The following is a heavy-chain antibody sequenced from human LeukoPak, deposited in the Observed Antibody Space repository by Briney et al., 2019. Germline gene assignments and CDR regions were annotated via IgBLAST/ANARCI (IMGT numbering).Heavy chain of an antibody. CDR3: ARSSYSSPSSV. CDR2: INSDGSEG. J-gene: IGHJ3*01. CDR1: GFTFSGFW. D-gene: IGHD6-6*01. Sequence: QTGGSLRLSCAVSGFTFSGFWMSWSRQAPGKGLEWVASINSDGSEGYYADVVKGRFTISRDNAKNSQYLQINSLRAEDTAVYYCARSSYSSPSSVWGQGTMVTVSS. V-gene: IGHV3-7*03.